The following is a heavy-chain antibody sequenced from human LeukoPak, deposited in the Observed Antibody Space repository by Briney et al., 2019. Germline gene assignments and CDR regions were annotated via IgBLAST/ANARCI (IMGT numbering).Heavy chain of an antibody. Sequence: ASVKVSCKASGYTFIGYFLHWVRQAPGQGPEWMGRINCNSGVTEYGHNFQGRVTMTRDTSINTAYMELTRLLSDDTAIYYCARDLSSTANWEFDFWGPGTLVTVSS. D-gene: IGHD7-27*01. V-gene: IGHV1-2*06. CDR3: ARDLSSTANWEFDF. J-gene: IGHJ4*02. CDR1: GYTFIGYF. CDR2: INCNSGVT.